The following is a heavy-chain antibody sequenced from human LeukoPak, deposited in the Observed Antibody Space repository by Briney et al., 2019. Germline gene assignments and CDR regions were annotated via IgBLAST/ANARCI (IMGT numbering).Heavy chain of an antibody. D-gene: IGHD1-7*01. CDR1: GFTFSSYW. V-gene: IGHV3-74*01. CDR3: ARGGYNWNYASGY. J-gene: IGHJ4*02. Sequence: HPGGSLRLSCAASGFTFSSYWMHWVRQAPGKGLVWVARIHGDGKKTTYADSVKGRFSISRDNSKNTLYLQMNSLRAEDTAVYYCARGGYNWNYASGYWGQGTLVTVSS. CDR2: IHGDGKKT.